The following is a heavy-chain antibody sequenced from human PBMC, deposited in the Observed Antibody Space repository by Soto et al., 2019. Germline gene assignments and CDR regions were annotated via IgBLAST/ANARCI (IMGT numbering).Heavy chain of an antibody. J-gene: IGHJ6*02. CDR3: ARGGDVNYYHGMDV. D-gene: IGHD5-12*01. CDR1: GYTFTSYG. Sequence: QVKLVQSGGEVKKPGASVKLSCTASGYTFTSYGISWVRQAPGQGLEWMGWISAYNGKTNCAQNVQGRVTMTTDTSTRTAYMDLRSLRSDDPAVYYCARGGDVNYYHGMDVWGQGTTVTVSS. V-gene: IGHV1-18*01. CDR2: ISAYNGKT.